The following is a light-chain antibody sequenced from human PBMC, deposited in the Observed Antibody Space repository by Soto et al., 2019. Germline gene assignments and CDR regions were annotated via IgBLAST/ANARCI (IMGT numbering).Light chain of an antibody. CDR2: GNT. Sequence: QSVLTQPPSVSGAPGQRVTISCTGSSSNIGAGYDVHWYQQLPGTAPKVLIYGNTNRPSGVPDRFSGSQSGTSASLAITGLQAEDEADYYCQSFDSSLRGSVFGTGTKVTV. V-gene: IGLV1-40*01. CDR3: QSFDSSLRGSV. J-gene: IGLJ1*01. CDR1: SSNIGAGYD.